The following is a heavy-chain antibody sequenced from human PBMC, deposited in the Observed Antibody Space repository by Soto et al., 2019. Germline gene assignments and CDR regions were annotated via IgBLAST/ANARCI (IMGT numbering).Heavy chain of an antibody. J-gene: IGHJ6*03. CDR1: GFTIRSYA. CDR3: ARVPRSYYYYYMDV. V-gene: IGHV3-20*01. D-gene: IGHD6-6*01. CDR2: ISWNGGST. Sequence: GGSLILSCAASGFTIRSYAMSRVRQAPGKGLEWVSGISWNGGSTGYADSVKGRFTISRDNAKNSLYLQMNSLRAEDTALYHCARVPRSYYYYYMDVWGKGTTVTVSS.